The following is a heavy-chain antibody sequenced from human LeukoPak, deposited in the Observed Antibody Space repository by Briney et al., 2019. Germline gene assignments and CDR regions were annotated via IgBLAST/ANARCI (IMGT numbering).Heavy chain of an antibody. V-gene: IGHV3-23*01. CDR3: ANLGHSGSYSGSVYFDY. J-gene: IGHJ4*02. CDR2: ISGSGGST. D-gene: IGHD1-26*01. Sequence: PGGSLRLSCAASGFTFSSYAMSWVRQAPGKGLEWVSAISGSGGSTYYADSVKGRFTISRDNSKNTLYLQMNSLRAEDTAVYYCANLGHSGSYSGSVYFDYWGQGTLVTVSS. CDR1: GFTFSSYA.